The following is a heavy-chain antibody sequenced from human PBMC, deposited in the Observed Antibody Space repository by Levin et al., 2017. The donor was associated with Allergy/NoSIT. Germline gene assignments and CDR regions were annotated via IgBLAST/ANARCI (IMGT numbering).Heavy chain of an antibody. Sequence: GGSLRLSCAASGFTFSSYSMNWVRQAPGKGLEWVSSISSSSSYIYYADSVKGRFTISRDNAKNSLYLQMNSLRAEDTAVYYCARALVYGELYWYFDLWGRGTLVTVSS. V-gene: IGHV3-21*01. D-gene: IGHD4-17*01. J-gene: IGHJ2*01. CDR3: ARALVYGELYWYFDL. CDR2: ISSSSSYI. CDR1: GFTFSSYS.